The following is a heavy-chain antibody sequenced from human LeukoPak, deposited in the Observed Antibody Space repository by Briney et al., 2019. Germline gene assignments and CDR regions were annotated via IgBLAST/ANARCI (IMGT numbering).Heavy chain of an antibody. CDR1: GFTFSSYG. D-gene: IGHD5-12*01. V-gene: IGHV3-30*02. Sequence: SGGSLRLSCAASGFTFSSYGMHWVRQAPGKGLEWVAFIRYDGSNKYYADSVKGRFTISRDNSKNTLYLQMNSLRAEDTAVYYCARDPEATDAHPTEYFQHWGQGTLVTVSS. CDR2: IRYDGSNK. CDR3: ARDPEATDAHPTEYFQH. J-gene: IGHJ1*01.